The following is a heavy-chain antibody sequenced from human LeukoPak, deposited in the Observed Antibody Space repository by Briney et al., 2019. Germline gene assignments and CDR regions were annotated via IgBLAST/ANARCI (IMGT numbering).Heavy chain of an antibody. CDR3: ARAQSKYSSSWYPYYFDY. D-gene: IGHD6-13*01. Sequence: PGGSLRLSCAASGFTFSGYAMHWVRQAPGKGLEWVAVIPYDGSNKYYADSVKGRFTISRDNSKNTLYLQMNSLRAEDTAVYYCARAQSKYSSSWYPYYFDYWGQGTLVTVSS. CDR2: IPYDGSNK. J-gene: IGHJ4*02. V-gene: IGHV3-30*04. CDR1: GFTFSGYA.